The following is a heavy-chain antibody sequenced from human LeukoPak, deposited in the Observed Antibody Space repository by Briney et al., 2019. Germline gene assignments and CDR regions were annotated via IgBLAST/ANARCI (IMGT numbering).Heavy chain of an antibody. D-gene: IGHD1-26*01. V-gene: IGHV3-30-3*02. CDR3: AKSSSQAEWEPRGEFDY. CDR1: GFTFSSYA. CDR2: ISYDGSNK. Sequence: GGSLRLSCAASGFTFSSYAMHWVRQAPGKGLEWVAVISYDGSNKYYADSVKGRFTISRDNSKNTLYLQMNSLRAEDTAVYYCAKSSSQAEWEPRGEFDYWGQGTLVTVSS. J-gene: IGHJ4*02.